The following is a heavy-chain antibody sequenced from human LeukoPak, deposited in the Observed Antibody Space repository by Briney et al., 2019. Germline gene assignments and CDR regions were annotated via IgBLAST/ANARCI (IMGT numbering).Heavy chain of an antibody. Sequence: PGASLRLSCAASGFILTNYAIIWVRQARGKGLALVSTFGGSGRTYYPVCVKGRFTISRDNSKNTLYLQMNDLRAEDTAIYYCAKDSRAGSPRAFDIWGQGTMVTVSS. CDR2: FGGSGRT. CDR1: GFILTNYA. CDR3: AKDSRAGSPRAFDI. V-gene: IGHV3-23*01. J-gene: IGHJ3*02.